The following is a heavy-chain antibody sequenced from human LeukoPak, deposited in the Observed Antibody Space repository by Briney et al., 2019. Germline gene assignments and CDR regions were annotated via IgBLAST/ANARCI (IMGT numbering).Heavy chain of an antibody. Sequence: EASVKVSCKASGGTFSSYAISWVRQAPGQGLEWMGGIIPIFGTANYAQKFQGRVTITTDESTSTAYMELSSLRSGDTAVYYCASPTRYSSSWFLLYWGQGTLVTVSS. CDR2: IIPIFGTA. CDR1: GGTFSSYA. V-gene: IGHV1-69*05. CDR3: ASPTRYSSSWFLLY. J-gene: IGHJ4*02. D-gene: IGHD6-13*01.